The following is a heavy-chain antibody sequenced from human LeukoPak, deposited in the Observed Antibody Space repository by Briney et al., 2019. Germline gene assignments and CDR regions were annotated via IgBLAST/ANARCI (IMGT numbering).Heavy chain of an antibody. V-gene: IGHV3-23*01. J-gene: IGHJ5*02. CDR1: GFTFSSYG. CDR3: AKSLAYGSGSYSIGVGFNVRWFDP. D-gene: IGHD3-10*01. Sequence: GGSLRLSCAASGFTFSSYGMSWVRQAPGKGLGWVSAISGSGDSTYYADSVKGRFTISRDNSKNTLYLQMNSLRAEDTAVYYCAKSLAYGSGSYSIGVGFNVRWFDPWGQGTLVTVSS. CDR2: ISGSGDST.